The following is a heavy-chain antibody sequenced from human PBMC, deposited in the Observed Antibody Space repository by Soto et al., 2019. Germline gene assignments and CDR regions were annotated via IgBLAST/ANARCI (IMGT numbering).Heavy chain of an antibody. Sequence: SETLSLTCAVSGYSISSSNWWGWIRQPPGKGLEWIGYIYYSGTTYYNPSLKSRVTMSVDTSKNQFSLKLTSVTAVDTAVYYCARRYGRYFDFWGQGTLVTVSS. CDR3: ARRYGRYFDF. D-gene: IGHD4-17*01. J-gene: IGHJ4*02. CDR1: GYSISSSNW. CDR2: IYYSGTT. V-gene: IGHV4-28*01.